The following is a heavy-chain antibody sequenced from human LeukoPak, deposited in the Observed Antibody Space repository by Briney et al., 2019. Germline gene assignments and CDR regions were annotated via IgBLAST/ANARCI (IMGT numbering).Heavy chain of an antibody. V-gene: IGHV3-64D*09. Sequence: GGSLRLSCSASGFPFSSYAMHWVRQAPGKGLEYVSAISDSGGSTYYADSVKGRFTLSRDNSKNTLYLQMSSLRAEDTAVYFCVRGYSFGPYGMDVWGQGTTVTVSS. CDR3: VRGYSFGPYGMDV. D-gene: IGHD2-15*01. J-gene: IGHJ6*02. CDR2: ISDSGGST. CDR1: GFPFSSYA.